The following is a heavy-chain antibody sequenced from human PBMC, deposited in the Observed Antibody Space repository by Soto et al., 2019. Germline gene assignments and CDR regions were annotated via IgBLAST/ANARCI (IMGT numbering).Heavy chain of an antibody. CDR3: AIEGSSGWNGLNWFDP. CDR1: GFTFSSYS. D-gene: IGHD6-19*01. V-gene: IGHV3-48*01. Sequence: EVQLVESGGGLVQPGGSLRLSCAASGFTFSSYSMNWVRQAPGKGLEWVSYISSSSSTIYYADSVKGRFTISRDNAKNSLYLQMNSLRAEDTAVYYCAIEGSSGWNGLNWFDPWGQGTLVTVSS. J-gene: IGHJ5*02. CDR2: ISSSSSTI.